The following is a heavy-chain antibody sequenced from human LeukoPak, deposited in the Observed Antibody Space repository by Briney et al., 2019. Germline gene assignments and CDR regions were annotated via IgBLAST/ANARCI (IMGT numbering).Heavy chain of an antibody. J-gene: IGHJ4*02. V-gene: IGHV3-30*02. CDR3: AKDPSGSYSHFDY. CDR1: GFTFSSYC. Sequence: GGSLRLSCAASGFTFSSYCMHWVRQAPGKGLGWVAFIRTDGSNKNYADSVRGRFTIYRDNSKNTLYLQMNSLRAEDTAVYYCAKDPSGSYSHFDYWGQGTLVTVSS. CDR2: IRTDGSNK. D-gene: IGHD1-26*01.